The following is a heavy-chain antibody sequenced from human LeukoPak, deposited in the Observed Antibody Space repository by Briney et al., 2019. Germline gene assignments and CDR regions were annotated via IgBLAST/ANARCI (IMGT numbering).Heavy chain of an antibody. Sequence: SETLSLTCTVSGGSISSYYWSWIRQPAGKGLGWIGRIYTSGSTNYNPSLKSRVTMSVDTSKNQFSLKLSSVTAADTAVYYCARGGPFWSGYYAPSYYYYYMDVWGKGTTVTVSS. V-gene: IGHV4-4*07. J-gene: IGHJ6*03. CDR1: GGSISSYY. CDR3: ARGGPFWSGYYAPSYYYYYMDV. CDR2: IYTSGST. D-gene: IGHD3-3*01.